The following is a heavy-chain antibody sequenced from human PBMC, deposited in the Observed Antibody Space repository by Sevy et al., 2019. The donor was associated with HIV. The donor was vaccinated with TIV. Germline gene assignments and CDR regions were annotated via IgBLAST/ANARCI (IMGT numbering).Heavy chain of an antibody. CDR1: GFTFSSYA. Sequence: GGSLRLSCAASGFTFSSYAMHWVRQAPGKGLEWVAVISYDGSNKYYADSVKGRFTMSRDNSKNTLYLQMNSLRDEDTAVYYCARVQPNHDCSSTSCYRLTNYYYGMDVWGQGTTVTVSS. J-gene: IGHJ6*02. CDR2: ISYDGSNK. CDR3: ARVQPNHDCSSTSCYRLTNYYYGMDV. V-gene: IGHV3-30*04. D-gene: IGHD2-2*01.